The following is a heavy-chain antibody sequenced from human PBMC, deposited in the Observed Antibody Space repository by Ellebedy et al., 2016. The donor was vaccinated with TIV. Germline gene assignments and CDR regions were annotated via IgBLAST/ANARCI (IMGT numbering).Heavy chain of an antibody. CDR2: ISSSGSTI. CDR3: AKDRGMVRGDPLDY. CDR1: GFTFSDYY. D-gene: IGHD3-10*01. J-gene: IGHJ4*02. Sequence: GESLKISXAASGFTFSDYYMSWIRQAPGKGLEWVSYISSSGSTIYYADSVKGRFTISRDNAKNSLYLQMNSLRAEDTAVYYCAKDRGMVRGDPLDYWGQGTLVTVSS. V-gene: IGHV3-11*01.